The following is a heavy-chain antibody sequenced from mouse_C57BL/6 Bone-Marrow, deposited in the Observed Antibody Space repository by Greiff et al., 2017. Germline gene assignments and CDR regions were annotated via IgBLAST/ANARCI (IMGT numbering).Heavy chain of an antibody. CDR1: GYTFTDYY. Sequence: VQLQQSGPELVKPGASVKISCKASGYTFTDYYMNWVKQSHGKSLEWIGDINPNNGGTSYNQKFKGKATLTVDKSSSTAYMELRSLTSEESAVYYCARFHYGSSHYYAMDYWGQGTSVTVSS. CDR3: ARFHYGSSHYYAMDY. J-gene: IGHJ4*01. CDR2: INPNNGGT. V-gene: IGHV1-26*01. D-gene: IGHD1-1*01.